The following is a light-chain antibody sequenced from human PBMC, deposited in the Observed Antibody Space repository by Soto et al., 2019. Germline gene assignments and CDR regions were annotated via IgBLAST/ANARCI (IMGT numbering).Light chain of an antibody. J-gene: IGKJ4*01. CDR3: QQYDNWPHT. CDR1: QTISSW. V-gene: IGKV1-5*03. Sequence: DFQMTQSPSILSGSVGDRVTLTCRASQTISSWLAWYQQKPGKAPKLLIYKASTLKSGVPSRFSDSGSGTECTLTISSLQSADVAIYYCQQYDNWPHTFGGGTKVDIK. CDR2: KAS.